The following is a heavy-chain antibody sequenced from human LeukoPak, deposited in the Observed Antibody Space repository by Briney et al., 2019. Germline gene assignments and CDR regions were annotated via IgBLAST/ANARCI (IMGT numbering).Heavy chain of an antibody. CDR3: ARERVENQQLVGGNY. J-gene: IGHJ4*02. V-gene: IGHV3-66*01. CDR2: IYSGGST. Sequence: QPGGSLRLSCAASGLTVSSNYMSWVRQAPGKGLEWVSVIYSGGSTYYADSVKGRLTISRDNSKNTLYLQMNSLRAEDTAVYYCARERVENQQLVGGNYWGQGTLVTVSS. CDR1: GLTVSSNY. D-gene: IGHD6-6*01.